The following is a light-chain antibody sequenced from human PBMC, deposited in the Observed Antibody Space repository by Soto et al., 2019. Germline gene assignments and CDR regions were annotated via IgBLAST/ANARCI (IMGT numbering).Light chain of an antibody. J-gene: IGKJ1*01. CDR1: QSVSSSY. Sequence: EIVLTQSPGTLSLSPGERATLSCRASQSVSSSYLAWYQQKPGQAPRLLIYGASSRATGIPDRFSGSGSGTDFTLTISRLEPEDLAVYYCQQYGSSQTFGQGTKV. V-gene: IGKV3-20*01. CDR3: QQYGSSQT. CDR2: GAS.